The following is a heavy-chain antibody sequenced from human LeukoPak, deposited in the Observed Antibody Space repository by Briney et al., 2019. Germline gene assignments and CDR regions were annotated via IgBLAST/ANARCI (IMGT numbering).Heavy chain of an antibody. CDR1: GFTFRDFY. CDR3: TRDPRLCDY. CDR2: IGPSGTIM. J-gene: IGHJ4*02. V-gene: IGHV3-11*01. Sequence: GSLRLSCAASGFTFRDFYMTWIRQAPGKGLEWVAYIGPSGTIMNYADSVKGRFTVSRDNAENSLYLHMNSLRAEDTAVYYCTRDPRLCDYWGQGTLVTVSS.